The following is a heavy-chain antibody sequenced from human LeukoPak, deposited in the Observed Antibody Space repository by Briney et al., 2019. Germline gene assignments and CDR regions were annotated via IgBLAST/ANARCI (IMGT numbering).Heavy chain of an antibody. CDR3: ARAPGSTSSQTRYYYYGMDV. CDR2: INHSGST. J-gene: IGHJ6*02. V-gene: IGHV4-34*01. D-gene: IGHD2-2*01. Sequence: PSETLSLTCAVYGGSFSGYYWSWIRQPPGKGLEWIGEINHSGSTNYNPSLKSRVTISVDTSKNQFSLELSSVTAADTAVYYCARAPGSTSSQTRYYYYGMDVWGQGTTVTVSS. CDR1: GGSFSGYY.